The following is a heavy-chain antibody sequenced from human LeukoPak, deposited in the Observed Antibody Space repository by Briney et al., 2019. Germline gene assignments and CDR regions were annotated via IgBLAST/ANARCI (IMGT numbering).Heavy chain of an antibody. J-gene: IGHJ4*02. D-gene: IGHD6-13*01. V-gene: IGHV4-34*01. CDR2: INHSGST. Sequence: PSETLSLTCAVYGGSFSGYYWGWIRQPPGKGLEWIGEINHSGSTNYNPSLKSRVTISVDTSKNQFSLKLSSVTAADTAVYYCARAILRQHWYSSSWLDYWGQGTLVTVSS. CDR1: GGSFSGYY. CDR3: ARAILRQHWYSSSWLDY.